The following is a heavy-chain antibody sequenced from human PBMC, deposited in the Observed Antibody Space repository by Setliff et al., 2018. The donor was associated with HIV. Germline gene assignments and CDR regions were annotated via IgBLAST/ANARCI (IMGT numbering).Heavy chain of an antibody. D-gene: IGHD3-16*02. CDR1: GGSLSGYY. Sequence: TSETLSLTCAVYGGSLSGYYWSWIRQTPGKGLEWIGEINHRGSTNYNPTLKSRVTISLDTSKNQFSLKLSSVTAADTAVYYCARGSDYIWGNYRFPFDYWGLGTMVTVSS. J-gene: IGHJ4*02. V-gene: IGHV4-34*01. CDR2: INHRGST. CDR3: ARGSDYIWGNYRFPFDY.